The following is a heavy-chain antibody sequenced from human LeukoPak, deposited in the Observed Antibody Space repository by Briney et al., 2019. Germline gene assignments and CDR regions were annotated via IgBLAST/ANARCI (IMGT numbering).Heavy chain of an antibody. CDR1: GGSISSSNYY. Sequence: SETLSLTCTVSGGSISSSNYYWGWLRQPPGKGLEWIGSVYYSGSTYYSPSLKSRVTISVDTSKNQFSLRLTSVTAADTVVYYCARDRQQLVRGDYFDYWGQGTLVTVSS. CDR2: VYYSGST. J-gene: IGHJ4*02. D-gene: IGHD4-11*01. CDR3: ARDRQQLVRGDYFDY. V-gene: IGHV4-39*07.